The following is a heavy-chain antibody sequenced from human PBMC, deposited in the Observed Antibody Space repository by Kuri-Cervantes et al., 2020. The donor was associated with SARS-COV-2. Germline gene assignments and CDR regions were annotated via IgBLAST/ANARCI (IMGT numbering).Heavy chain of an antibody. J-gene: IGHJ6*02. Sequence: GGSLRLSCAASGFTFSSYGMHWVRQAPGKGLEWVAVISYDGSNKYYADSVKGRFTISRDNSKNSLYLQMNSLRAEDTAVYYCARVTRSEITIFGVVIMRGMDVWGQGTTVTVSS. V-gene: IGHV3-30*03. CDR1: GFTFSSYG. CDR3: ARVTRSEITIFGVVIMRGMDV. CDR2: ISYDGSNK. D-gene: IGHD3-3*01.